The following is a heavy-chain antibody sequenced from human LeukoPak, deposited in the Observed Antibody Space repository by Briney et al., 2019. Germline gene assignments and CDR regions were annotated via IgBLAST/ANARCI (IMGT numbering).Heavy chain of an antibody. D-gene: IGHD3-10*01. CDR3: ARDSLIQYGSGSYWGFDY. V-gene: IGHV3-7*03. CDR1: GFTFSNYW. J-gene: IGHJ4*02. CDR2: IKTDGSDK. Sequence: GGSLRLSCAASGFTFSNYWMSWVRQAPGKGPEWVGDIKTDGSDKYYVGSVKGRFTISRDNAKNSLYLQMNSLRDEDTAVYYCARDSLIQYGSGSYWGFDYWGQGILVTVSS.